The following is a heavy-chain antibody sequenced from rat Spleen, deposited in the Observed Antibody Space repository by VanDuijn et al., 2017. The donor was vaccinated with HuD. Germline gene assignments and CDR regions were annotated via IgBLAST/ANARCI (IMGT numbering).Heavy chain of an antibody. D-gene: IGHD2-3*01. CDR2: ISYSGST. Sequence: EVQLQESGPGLVKPSQSLSLTSFVSGYSITSTYWVCIRKFPGKKMEWMGDISYSGSTSYNPTPKSQISITRDTSKNQWVLQVKSVAAEDRGMFYCGSSYVITHFDYGGKEVVVSVSS. J-gene: IGHJ2*01. V-gene: IGHV3-1*01. CDR1: GYSITSTY. CDR3: GSSYVITHFDY.